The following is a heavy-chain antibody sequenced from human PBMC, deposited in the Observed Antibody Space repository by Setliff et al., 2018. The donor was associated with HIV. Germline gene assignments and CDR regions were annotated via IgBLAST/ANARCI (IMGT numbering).Heavy chain of an antibody. CDR2: IYHSGST. Sequence: PSETLSLTCAVSGYSISSGYYWGWIRQPPGKGLEWIGSIYHSGSTYYNPSLKSRVTISVDTSKNQFSLNLISVTAADTAVYYCARGRLGTIDYWGQGTLVTVSS. V-gene: IGHV4-38-2*01. CDR1: GYSISSGYY. CDR3: ARGRLGTIDY. J-gene: IGHJ4*02. D-gene: IGHD7-27*01.